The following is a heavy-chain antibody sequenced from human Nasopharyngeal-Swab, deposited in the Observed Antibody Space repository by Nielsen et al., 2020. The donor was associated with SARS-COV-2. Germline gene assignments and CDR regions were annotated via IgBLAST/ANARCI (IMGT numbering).Heavy chain of an antibody. CDR3: ARRARFDFWSGHGAFDI. D-gene: IGHD3-3*01. CDR2: IYYSGST. V-gene: IGHV4-39*07. CDR1: GGSISSSSYY. Sequence: SETLSLTCTASGGSISSSSYYWVWIRQPPGKGLEWIGSIYYSGSTYYNPSLKSRVTISVDTSKNQFSLKLSSVTAADTAVYYCARRARFDFWSGHGAFDIWGQGTMVTVSS. J-gene: IGHJ3*02.